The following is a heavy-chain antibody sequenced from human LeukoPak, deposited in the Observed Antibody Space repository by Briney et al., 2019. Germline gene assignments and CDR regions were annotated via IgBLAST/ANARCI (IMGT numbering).Heavy chain of an antibody. CDR2: ISGDSTYI. Sequence: PGGSQRLACAASGLTYARYHMHWLRQAPGKGLEWVSSISGDSTYIYNAGSVKGRFTISRDNAQTSLYLQMISRRTDDTAVDYCARVSGGLERQSDLDYWGEGTLVIVSS. J-gene: IGHJ4*02. V-gene: IGHV3-21*01. D-gene: IGHD1-1*01. CDR3: ARVSGGLERQSDLDY. CDR1: GLTYARYH.